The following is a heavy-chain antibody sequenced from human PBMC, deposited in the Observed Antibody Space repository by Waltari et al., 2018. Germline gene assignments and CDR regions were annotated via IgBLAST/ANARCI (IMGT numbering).Heavy chain of an antibody. V-gene: IGHV3-74*01. J-gene: IGHJ3*02. D-gene: IGHD1-7*01. Sequence: EVQLVESGGGLVQPGESLRLSCAASGFTFSSSWLHWVRQAPGKGLAWVSRINTDGSSTSYADSVMGRSTISRDNAKNTLYLQMNSLTVDDTAVYYCAELSSSAFHIWGQGTMVTVSS. CDR3: AELSSSAFHI. CDR2: INTDGSST. CDR1: GFTFSSSW.